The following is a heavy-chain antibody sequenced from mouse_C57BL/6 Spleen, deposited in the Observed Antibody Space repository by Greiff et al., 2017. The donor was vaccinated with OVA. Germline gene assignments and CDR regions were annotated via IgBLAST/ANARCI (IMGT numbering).Heavy chain of an antibody. CDR3: ARSNWDWFAY. CDR2: ISYSGST. CDR1: GYSITSGYD. D-gene: IGHD4-1*02. V-gene: IGHV3-1*01. Sequence: EVQLVESGPGMVKPSQSLSLTCTVTGYSITSGYDWHWIRHFPGNKLEWMGYISYSGSTNYNPSLKSRISITHDTSKNHFFLKLNSVTTEDTATYYCARSNWDWFAYWGQGTLVTVSA. J-gene: IGHJ3*01.